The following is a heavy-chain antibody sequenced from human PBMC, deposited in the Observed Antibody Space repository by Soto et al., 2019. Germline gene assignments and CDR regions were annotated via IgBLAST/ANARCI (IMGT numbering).Heavy chain of an antibody. D-gene: IGHD2-15*01. V-gene: IGHV3-23*01. CDR3: VVVAATLLEYDY. CDR1: GFPFSSYA. Sequence: GGSLRLSCAASGFPFSSYAMSWVRQAPGKGLEWVSAISGSGGSTYYADSVKGRFTISRDNSKNTLYLQMNSLRAEDTAVYYGVVVAATLLEYDYWGQGTLVTVSS. CDR2: ISGSGGST. J-gene: IGHJ4*02.